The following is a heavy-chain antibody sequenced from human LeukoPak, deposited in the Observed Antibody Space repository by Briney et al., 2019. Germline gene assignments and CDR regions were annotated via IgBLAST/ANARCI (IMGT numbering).Heavy chain of an antibody. CDR1: GYTFTSYA. CDR3: ARDGYYYDSSGYYLLYYYYYYMDV. J-gene: IGHJ6*03. D-gene: IGHD3-22*01. V-gene: IGHV7-4-1*02. CDR2: INTNTGNP. Sequence: ASVKVSCKASGYTFTSYAMNWVRQAPGQGLEWMGWINTNTGNPTYAQGFTGRFVFSLDTSVSTAYLQISSLKAEDTAVYYCARDGYYYDSSGYYLLYYYYYYMDVWGKGTTVTVSS.